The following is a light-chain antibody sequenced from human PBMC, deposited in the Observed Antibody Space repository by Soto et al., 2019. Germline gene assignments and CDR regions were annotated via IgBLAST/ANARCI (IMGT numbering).Light chain of an antibody. J-gene: IGLJ1*01. V-gene: IGLV2-14*01. CDR1: SSDVCGYNY. Sequence: QSALTQPASVSGSPGQSITISCTGTSSDVCGYNYVSWYQQHPGIAPKLLIYGVTNRPSGVSPRFSGSKSGNTASLTISGLQADDEADYHCSSYTSASTLLYLFGTRTKLTVL. CDR2: GVT. CDR3: SSYTSASTLLYL.